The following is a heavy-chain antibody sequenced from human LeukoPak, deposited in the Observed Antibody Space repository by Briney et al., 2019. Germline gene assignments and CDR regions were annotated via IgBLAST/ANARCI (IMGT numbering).Heavy chain of an antibody. CDR2: ITWNGDST. Sequence: GGSLRLSCAASGFTFDDYNMHWVRQAPGKGLEWVSLITWNGDSTYYADSVEGRFTISRDNSKNSLYLQMNSLRTEDTALYYCAKDKRLRGYYYYYMDVWGKGTTVTVSS. CDR1: GFTFDDYN. CDR3: AKDKRLRGYYYYYMDV. D-gene: IGHD2-15*01. J-gene: IGHJ6*03. V-gene: IGHV3-43*01.